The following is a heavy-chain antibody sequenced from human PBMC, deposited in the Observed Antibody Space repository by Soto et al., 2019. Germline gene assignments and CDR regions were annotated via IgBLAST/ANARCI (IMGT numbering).Heavy chain of an antibody. CDR1: GFTFSDYY. V-gene: IGHV3-11*01. J-gene: IGHJ6*03. CDR2: ISGSGSTI. CDR3: ASGVAASHFYYYYMDV. D-gene: IGHD2-15*01. Sequence: QVQLVESGGGLVKPGGSLRLSFEASGFTFSDYYMSWIRQAPGKGLEWVSYISGSGSTIYYADSVKGRFTISRDNAKNSLHLQMNSLRAEDTAVYYCASGVAASHFYYYYMDVWGKGTTVTVSS.